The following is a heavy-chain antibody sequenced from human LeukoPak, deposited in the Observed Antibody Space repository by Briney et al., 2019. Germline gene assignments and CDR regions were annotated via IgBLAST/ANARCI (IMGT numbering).Heavy chain of an antibody. D-gene: IGHD3-3*01. J-gene: IGHJ6*03. V-gene: IGHV1-8*01. CDR3: ERGGGSTYYDFWSGYYRRNYYYYYYMDV. CDR2: MNPNSDNT. CDR1: GYTFTSYD. Sequence: ASVKVSFKSAGYTFTSYDINWGRQATGQGLEWMGCMNPNSDNTGDAQKFQGRVTVSRNTSISTAQMELSRLRSEATAVYSRERGGGSTYYDFWSGYYRRNYYYYYYMDVWGKGTTVTVSS.